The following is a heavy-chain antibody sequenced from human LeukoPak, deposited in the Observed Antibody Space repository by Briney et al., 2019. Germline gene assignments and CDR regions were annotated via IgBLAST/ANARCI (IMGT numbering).Heavy chain of an antibody. J-gene: IGHJ4*02. CDR2: ISGSGGST. Sequence: PGGSLRLSCGASGFTFSSYAMSWVRQAPGKGLEWVSAISGSGGSTYYADSVKGRFTISRDNSKNTLYLQMNSLRAEDTAVYYCAKDRSGWTDYFDYWGQGTLVTVSS. CDR3: AKDRSGWTDYFDY. D-gene: IGHD6-19*01. V-gene: IGHV3-23*01. CDR1: GFTFSSYA.